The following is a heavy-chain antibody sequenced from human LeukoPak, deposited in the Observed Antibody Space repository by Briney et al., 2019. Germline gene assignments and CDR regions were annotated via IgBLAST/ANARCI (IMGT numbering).Heavy chain of an antibody. D-gene: IGHD3-22*01. CDR2: ISGSGGST. CDR1: GFTFSSYA. V-gene: IGHV3-23*01. J-gene: IGHJ4*02. CDR3: AKDGNSFITMIVVDHSYYFDY. Sequence: PGGSLRLSCAASGFTFSSYAMSWVRQAPGKGLEWVSAISGSGGSTYYADSVKGRFTISRDNSKNTLYLQMNSLRAEDTAVYYCAKDGNSFITMIVVDHSYYFDYWGQGTLVTVSS.